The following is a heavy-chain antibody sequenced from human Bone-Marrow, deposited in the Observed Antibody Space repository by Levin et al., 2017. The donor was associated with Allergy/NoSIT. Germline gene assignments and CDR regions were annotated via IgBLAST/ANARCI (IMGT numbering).Heavy chain of an antibody. CDR1: GGTFNSFA. CDR2: VIPILSTS. Sequence: ASVKVSCKASGGTFNSFAFSWVRQAPGSGLEWMGGVIPILSTSNYAQKFQDRVTITANESTNTAYMELTSLTSEDSAVYYCVREGVMATVPRPYWYFDLWGRGTLVTVSS. D-gene: IGHD5-24*01. V-gene: IGHV1-69*13. J-gene: IGHJ2*01. CDR3: VREGVMATVPRPYWYFDL.